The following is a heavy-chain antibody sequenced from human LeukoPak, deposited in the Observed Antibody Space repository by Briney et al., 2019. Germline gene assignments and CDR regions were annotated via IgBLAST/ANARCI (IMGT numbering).Heavy chain of an antibody. Sequence: PGGSLRLSXAASGFTFSSYWMHWVRQAPGKGLVWVSRINSDGSSTSYADSVKGRFTISRDNAKNTLYLQMNSLRAEDTAVYYCAREGTRRDAFDIWGQGTMVTVSS. J-gene: IGHJ3*02. V-gene: IGHV3-74*01. CDR3: AREGTRRDAFDI. D-gene: IGHD3-10*01. CDR2: INSDGSST. CDR1: GFTFSSYW.